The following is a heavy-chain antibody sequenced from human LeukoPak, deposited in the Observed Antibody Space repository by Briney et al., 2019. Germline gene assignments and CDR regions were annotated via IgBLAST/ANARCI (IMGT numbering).Heavy chain of an antibody. CDR1: GYTFTGYY. CDR2: INPNSGGT. D-gene: IGHD6-19*01. V-gene: IGHV1-2*06. CDR3: AIIAVAGSLDY. J-gene: IGHJ4*02. Sequence: GASVKVSCKASGYTFTGYYMHWVRQAPGHGLEWMGRINPNSGGTNYAQKFQGRVTMTRDTSISTAYMELSRLRSDDTAVYYCAIIAVAGSLDYWGQGTLVTVSS.